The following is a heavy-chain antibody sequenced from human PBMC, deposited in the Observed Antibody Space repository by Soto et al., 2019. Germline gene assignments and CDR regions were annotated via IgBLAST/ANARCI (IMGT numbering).Heavy chain of an antibody. V-gene: IGHV1-69*06. J-gene: IGHJ6*02. CDR1: GGTFGTYD. Sequence: QVQLVQSGAEVKKPGSSVKVSCKASGGTFGTYDISWVRQAPGQGREWMGGIIPLFGTANYAQKFQGRVTITADKSTTTAYMELSRLRSEDSAIYYCARRHFYYGMDVWGQGTTVTVSS. CDR3: ARRHFYYGMDV. CDR2: IIPLFGTA.